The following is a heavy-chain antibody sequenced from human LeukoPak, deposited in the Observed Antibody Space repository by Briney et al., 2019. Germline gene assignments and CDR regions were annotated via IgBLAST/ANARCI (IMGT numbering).Heavy chain of an antibody. CDR2: IIPIFGTA. CDR3: ASSPLEGYCSGGSCYSSLGY. CDR1: GGTFSSYA. Sequence: GASVKVSCKASGGTFSSYAISWVRQAPGQGLEWMGWIIPIFGTANYAQKFQGRVTITADESTSTAYMELSSLRSEDTAVYYCASSPLEGYCSGGSCYSSLGYWGQGTLVTVSS. J-gene: IGHJ4*02. V-gene: IGHV1-69*13. D-gene: IGHD2-15*01.